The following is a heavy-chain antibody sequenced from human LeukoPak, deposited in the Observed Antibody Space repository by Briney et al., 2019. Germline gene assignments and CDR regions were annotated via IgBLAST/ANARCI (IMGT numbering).Heavy chain of an antibody. D-gene: IGHD3-10*01. CDR2: ISDSGGSK. J-gene: IGHJ4*02. CDR1: GITLSNHG. CDR3: AKRGVVIRVILVGFHKEAYYFDS. V-gene: IGHV3-23*01. Sequence: GGSMRLARAVSGITLSNHGMSWVRHAPGKVREWVAGISDSGGSKKYADSFKGRFTTYKDKRKNTLYLQMNSLRAEDTAVYFCAKRGVVIRVILVGFHKEAYYFDSWGQGALVTVSS.